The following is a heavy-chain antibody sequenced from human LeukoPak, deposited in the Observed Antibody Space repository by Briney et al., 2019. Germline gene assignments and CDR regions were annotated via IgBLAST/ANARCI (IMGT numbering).Heavy chain of an antibody. D-gene: IGHD3-22*01. J-gene: IGHJ4*02. Sequence: GGSLRLSCAASGFTFSDYYMSWIRQAPGKGLEWVSYISSSSSYTNYADSVKGRFTISRDNAKNSLYLQMNSLRAEDTAVYYCASSRAKYYDSSGWYYFDYWGQGTLVTVSS. CDR2: ISSSSSYT. V-gene: IGHV3-11*03. CDR1: GFTFSDYY. CDR3: ASSRAKYYDSSGWYYFDY.